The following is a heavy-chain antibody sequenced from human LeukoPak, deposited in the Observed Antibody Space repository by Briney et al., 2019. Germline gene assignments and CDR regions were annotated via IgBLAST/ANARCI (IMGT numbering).Heavy chain of an antibody. V-gene: IGHV3-66*01. CDR2: IYSGGST. D-gene: IGHD3-10*01. J-gene: IGHJ4*02. CDR3: ARVVVRGVIHY. Sequence: QPGGSLRLSCAASGFTVSSNYMSWVRQAPGKGLEWVSAIYSGGSTYYSDSVKSRFTISRDNSKNTLYLQMNRLRAEDTAVYYCARVVVRGVIHYWGQGSLVTVSS. CDR1: GFTVSSNY.